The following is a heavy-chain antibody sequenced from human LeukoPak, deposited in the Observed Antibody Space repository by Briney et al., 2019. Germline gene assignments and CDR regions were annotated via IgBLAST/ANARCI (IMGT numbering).Heavy chain of an antibody. CDR3: ARVKMVRGVIIRGLGY. D-gene: IGHD3-10*01. CDR2: IYYSGST. V-gene: IGHV4-30-4*02. Sequence: PSETLSRTCTVSGGSISSGDYYWSWIRQPPGKGLEWIGYIYYSGSTYYNPSLKSRVTISVDTSKNQFSLKLSSVTAADTAVYYCARVKMVRGVIIRGLGYWGQGTLVTVSS. J-gene: IGHJ4*02. CDR1: GGSISSGDYY.